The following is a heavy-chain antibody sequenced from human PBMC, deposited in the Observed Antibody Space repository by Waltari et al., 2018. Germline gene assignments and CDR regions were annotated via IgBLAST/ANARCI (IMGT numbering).Heavy chain of an antibody. J-gene: IGHJ4*02. V-gene: IGHV3-23*01. CDR3: AKDWAMVRGVIRWVSHFDY. Sequence: EVQLLESGGGLVQPGGSLRLPCAASGFGFSYYPLNWARQSPGKGLDWVSAISGSSVDTYYADSVKGRFIISRDNSKNTLYLQMNNLRAEDTAIYYCAKDWAMVRGVIRWVSHFDYWGQGSLVTVSS. D-gene: IGHD3-10*01. CDR2: ISGSSVDT. CDR1: GFGFSYYP.